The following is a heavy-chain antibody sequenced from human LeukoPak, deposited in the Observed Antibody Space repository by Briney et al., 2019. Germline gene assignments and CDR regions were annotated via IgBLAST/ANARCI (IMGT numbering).Heavy chain of an antibody. V-gene: IGHV3-23*01. CDR2: ISGSGGST. CDR3: ARDPPYGGYYYYYFMDV. CDR1: GFTFSSYA. D-gene: IGHD4/OR15-4a*01. J-gene: IGHJ6*03. Sequence: PGGSLRLSCAASGFTFSSYAMSWVRQAPGKGLEWVSAISGSGGSTYYADSVQGRFTISRDNSKTTLYLQMNSLRAEDTAVYYCARDPPYGGYYYYYFMDVWGKGTTVTVSS.